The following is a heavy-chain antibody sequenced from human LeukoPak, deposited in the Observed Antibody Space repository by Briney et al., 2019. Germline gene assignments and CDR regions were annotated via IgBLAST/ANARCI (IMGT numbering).Heavy chain of an antibody. J-gene: IGHJ4*02. CDR3: ARGGRVATGPRESNFDY. V-gene: IGHV3-48*03. CDR2: IDSNGDAT. CDR1: GFTFINNE. D-gene: IGHD5-12*01. Sequence: GGSLRLSCASSGFTFINNEMNWVRQAPGKGLEWISYIDSNGDATYYADSVKGRFTISRDNAKKSLYLQMNSLRAADTAVYYCARGGRVATGPRESNFDYWGRGTLVTVSS.